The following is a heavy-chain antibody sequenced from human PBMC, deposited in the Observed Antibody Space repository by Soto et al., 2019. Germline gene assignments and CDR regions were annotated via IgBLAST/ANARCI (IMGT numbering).Heavy chain of an antibody. Sequence: GGSLRLSCAASGFTFDDYTMHWVRQAPGKGLEWVSLISWDGGSTYYADSVKGRFTISRDNSKNSLYLQMNSLRTEDTALYYCAKDGNYYDSSGYYYDYWGQGTLVTVSS. J-gene: IGHJ4*02. V-gene: IGHV3-43*01. D-gene: IGHD3-22*01. CDR2: ISWDGGST. CDR3: AKDGNYYDSSGYYYDY. CDR1: GFTFDDYT.